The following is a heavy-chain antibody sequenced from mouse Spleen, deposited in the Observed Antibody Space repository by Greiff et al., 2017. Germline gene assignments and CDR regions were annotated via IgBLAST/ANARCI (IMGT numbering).Heavy chain of an antibody. CDR1: GYPFSSYG. V-gene: IGHV1-80*01. CDR2: IYPGDGDT. CDR3: ARWKGYPFAY. J-gene: IGHJ3*01. Sequence: QVQPQQSGAELVKPGASGKISGKASGYPFSSYGRNXVKQRPGKGLEWIGQIYPGDGDTNYNGKFKGKATLTADKSSSTAYMQLSSLTSEDSAVYFCARWKGYPFAYWGQGTLVTVSA.